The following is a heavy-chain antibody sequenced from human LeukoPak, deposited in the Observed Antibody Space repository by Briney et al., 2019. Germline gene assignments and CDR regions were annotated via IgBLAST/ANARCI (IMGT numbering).Heavy chain of an antibody. CDR1: GYTFTSYG. D-gene: IGHD6-13*01. CDR2: ISAYNGNT. V-gene: IGHV1-18*04. Sequence: ASVKVSCKASGYTFTSYGISWVRQAPGQGLEWMGWISAYNGNTNYAQKLQGRVTMTTDTSASTAYMELRSLRSDDTAVYYCARDLWPGIAADYYYYYGMDVWGKGTTVTVSS. CDR3: ARDLWPGIAADYYYYYGMDV. J-gene: IGHJ6*04.